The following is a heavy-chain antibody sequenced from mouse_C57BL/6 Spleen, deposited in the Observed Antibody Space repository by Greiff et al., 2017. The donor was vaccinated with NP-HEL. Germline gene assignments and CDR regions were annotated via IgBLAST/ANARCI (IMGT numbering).Heavy chain of an antibody. CDR2: IYPGDGDT. J-gene: IGHJ2*01. Sequence: VQLQQSGAELVKPGASVKISCKASGYAFSSYWMNWVKQRPGKGLEWIGQIYPGDGDTNYNGKFKGKATLTADKSSSTAYMQLSSLTSEDSAVYFCARGGYGNLYFDYWGQGTTLTVSS. D-gene: IGHD2-1*01. CDR3: ARGGYGNLYFDY. V-gene: IGHV1-80*01. CDR1: GYAFSSYW.